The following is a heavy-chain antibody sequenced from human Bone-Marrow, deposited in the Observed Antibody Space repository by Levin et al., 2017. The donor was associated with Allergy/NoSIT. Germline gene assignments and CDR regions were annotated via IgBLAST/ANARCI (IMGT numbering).Heavy chain of an antibody. V-gene: IGHV4-59*01. D-gene: IGHD3-10*01. CDR1: GGSINSYF. CDR2: IHYTGST. Sequence: PSETLSLTCTVSGGSINSYFWSWMRQPPGKGLEWIGYIHYTGSTKYNPSLRSRVTISVDMSKNQFSLKLSSVTAADTAVYYCARDLGGWFGELSAYMDVWGKGTTVTVSS. CDR3: ARDLGGWFGELSAYMDV. J-gene: IGHJ6*04.